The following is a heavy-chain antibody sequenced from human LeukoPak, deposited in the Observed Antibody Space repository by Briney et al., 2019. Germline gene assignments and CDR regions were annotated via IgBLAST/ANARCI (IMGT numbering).Heavy chain of an antibody. CDR3: AKDLLWDSSSWTFDY. V-gene: IGHV3-33*06. CDR1: GLTFSSCG. CDR2: IWYDGSNK. D-gene: IGHD6-6*01. J-gene: IGHJ4*02. Sequence: PGGSLRLSCAASGLTFSSCGMHWVRQAPGKGLEWVAVIWYDGSNKYYADSVKGRFTISRDNSKNTLYLQMNSLRAEDTAVYYCAKDLLWDSSSWTFDYWGQGTLVTVSS.